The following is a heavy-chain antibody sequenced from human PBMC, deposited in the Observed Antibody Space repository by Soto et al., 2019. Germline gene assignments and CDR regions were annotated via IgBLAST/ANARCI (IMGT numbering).Heavy chain of an antibody. Sequence: EVQLGESGGGLVQPGRSLRLSCAASGFTFDDYAMHWVRQAPVKGLEWVSGVRWNSGSIGYADSVKGRFTISRDNAKNSLYMQMNSLRAEDTALYYCAKDIGIRRPRYYGMDVWGQGTTVTVSS. CDR2: VRWNSGSI. CDR3: AKDIGIRRPRYYGMDV. CDR1: GFTFDDYA. D-gene: IGHD5-18*01. J-gene: IGHJ6*02. V-gene: IGHV3-9*01.